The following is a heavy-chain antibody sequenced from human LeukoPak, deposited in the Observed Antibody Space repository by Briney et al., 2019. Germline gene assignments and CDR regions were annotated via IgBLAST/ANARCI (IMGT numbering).Heavy chain of an antibody. CDR2: INPSGGST. V-gene: IGHV1-46*01. J-gene: IGHJ4*02. Sequence: ASVKVSCKASGYTFTSYYMHWVRQAPGQGLEWMGLINPSGGSTSYAQKFQGRVTMTRDMSTSTVYMELSSLRSEDTAVYYCARDLPLDRDSSGYFDYWGQGTLVTVSS. D-gene: IGHD3-22*01. CDR1: GYTFTSYY. CDR3: ARDLPLDRDSSGYFDY.